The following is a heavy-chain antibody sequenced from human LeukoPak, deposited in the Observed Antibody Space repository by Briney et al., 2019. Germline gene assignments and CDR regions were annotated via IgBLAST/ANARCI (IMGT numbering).Heavy chain of an antibody. Sequence: GGSLRLSCAASGFTFDDYAMHWVRQAPGKGLEWVSGISWNSGSIGYADSVKGRFTISRDNAKNSLYLQMNSLRAEDMALCYCAKGYCGSTSCHFAYWGQGTLVTVSS. CDR2: ISWNSGSI. CDR3: AKGYCGSTSCHFAY. CDR1: GFTFDDYA. V-gene: IGHV3-9*03. J-gene: IGHJ4*02. D-gene: IGHD2-2*01.